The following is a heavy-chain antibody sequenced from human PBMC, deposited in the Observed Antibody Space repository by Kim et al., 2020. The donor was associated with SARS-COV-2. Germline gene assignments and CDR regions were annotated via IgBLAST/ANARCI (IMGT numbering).Heavy chain of an antibody. V-gene: IGHV3-33*01. CDR2: IWYDGSNK. CDR1: GFTFSSYG. CDR3: AREKEDDFWAPMGY. Sequence: GGSLRLSCAASGFTFSSYGMHWVRQAPGRGLEWVAVIWYDGSNKYYADSVKGRFTISRDNSKNTLYLQMNSLRAEDTAVYYCAREKEDDFWAPMGYWGQGTLVTVSS. J-gene: IGHJ4*02. D-gene: IGHD3-3*01.